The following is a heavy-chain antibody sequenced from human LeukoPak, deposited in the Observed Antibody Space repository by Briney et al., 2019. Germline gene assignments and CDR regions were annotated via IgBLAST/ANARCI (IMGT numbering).Heavy chain of an antibody. Sequence: GGSLRLSCAASGFTFSSYEMNWVRQAPGKGLEWVSYIDSSGSNIHYADSVKGRFTISRDNAKNSLYLQMNSLRAEDTAVYYCARTKEMASISYFDSWGQGTLVTVSS. CDR1: GFTFSSYE. D-gene: IGHD5-24*01. CDR2: IDSSGSNI. CDR3: ARTKEMASISYFDS. J-gene: IGHJ4*02. V-gene: IGHV3-48*03.